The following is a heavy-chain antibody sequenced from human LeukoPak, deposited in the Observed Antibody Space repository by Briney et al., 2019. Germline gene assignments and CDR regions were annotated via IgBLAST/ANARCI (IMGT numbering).Heavy chain of an antibody. D-gene: IGHD3-3*01. Sequence: SETLSLTCTVSGGSISSYYWSWIRQPPGKGLEWIGYIYYNGSTNYTPSLKSRVTISLDTSKNQFSLKLSSVTAADTAVYYCARDSNYDFWSGSLYYFDYWGQGTLVTVSS. V-gene: IGHV4-59*12. CDR1: GGSISSYY. CDR3: ARDSNYDFWSGSLYYFDY. CDR2: IYYNGST. J-gene: IGHJ4*02.